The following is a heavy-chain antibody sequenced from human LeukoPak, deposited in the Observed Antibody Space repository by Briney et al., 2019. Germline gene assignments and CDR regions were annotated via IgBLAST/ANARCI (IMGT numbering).Heavy chain of an antibody. CDR3: ATYTMFRGIHAFDI. Sequence: GESLKISCQVSGYIFTHYWIGWVRQMPGKGLEWMGIIYPGDSDTRYSPSFQGQVTISADKSISTAYLQWSSLKASDSAMYYCATYTMFRGIHAFDIWGQGTMVTVSS. CDR2: IYPGDSDT. J-gene: IGHJ3*02. CDR1: GYIFTHYW. D-gene: IGHD3-10*01. V-gene: IGHV5-51*01.